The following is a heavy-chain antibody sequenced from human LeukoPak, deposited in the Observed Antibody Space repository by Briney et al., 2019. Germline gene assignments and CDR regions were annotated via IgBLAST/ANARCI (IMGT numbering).Heavy chain of an antibody. V-gene: IGHV3-21*04. J-gene: IGHJ4*02. D-gene: IGHD3-22*01. CDR1: GFTFSSYS. CDR2: ISSSSSYI. CDR3: AKDMAYYYDSSGHIDY. Sequence: GGSLRLSCAASGFTFSSYSMNWVRQAPGKGLEWVSSISSSSSYIYYADSVKGRFTISRDNAKNSLYLQMNSLRAEDTALYYCAKDMAYYYDSSGHIDYWGQGTLVTVSS.